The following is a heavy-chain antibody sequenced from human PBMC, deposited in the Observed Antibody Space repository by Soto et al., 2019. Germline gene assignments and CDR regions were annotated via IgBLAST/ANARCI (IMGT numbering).Heavy chain of an antibody. Sequence: ASVKVSCKTSGYTFTIYAIIWVRQAPGQGLEWMGIISTNGGSTSYAQKFQGRVTMTTDTSTSTVYMELSSLRSEDTAVYYCATGIAAAGPYGMDVWGQGTTVTVSS. V-gene: IGHV1-46*01. CDR3: ATGIAAAGPYGMDV. J-gene: IGHJ6*02. CDR1: GYTFTIYA. D-gene: IGHD6-13*01. CDR2: ISTNGGST.